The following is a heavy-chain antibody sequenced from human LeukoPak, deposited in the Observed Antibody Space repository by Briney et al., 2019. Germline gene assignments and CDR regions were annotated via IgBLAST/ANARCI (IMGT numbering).Heavy chain of an antibody. CDR3: ARGATVTTTSAFDF. CDR2: ISSSSSTI. CDR1: GFTFSDYS. V-gene: IGHV3-48*01. J-gene: IGHJ3*01. Sequence: PGGSLRLSCAASGFTFSDYSMNWVRQAPGKGLEWVSYISSSSSTIYYADSVKGRFTISRDSDKNSLYLQMNSLRAEDTAVYYCARGATVTTTSAFDFWGQGTMVTVSS. D-gene: IGHD4-17*01.